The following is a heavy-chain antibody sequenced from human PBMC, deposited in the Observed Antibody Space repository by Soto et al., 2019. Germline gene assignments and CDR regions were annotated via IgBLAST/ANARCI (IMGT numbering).Heavy chain of an antibody. V-gene: IGHV1-24*01. CDR3: ARYGSGSYYWFEP. CDR2: FDPEDGET. CDR1: GYTLTELS. Sequence: ASVKVSCKVSGYTLTELSMHWVRQAPGKRLEWMGGFDPEDGETIYTQKYQGRVTMTEDTSTDTDYMVLSSLRSEDTAVYYCARYGSGSYYWFEPWGQGTLVTVSS. J-gene: IGHJ5*02. D-gene: IGHD3-10*01.